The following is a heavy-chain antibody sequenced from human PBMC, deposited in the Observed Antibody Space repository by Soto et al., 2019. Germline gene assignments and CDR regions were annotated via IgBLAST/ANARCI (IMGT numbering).Heavy chain of an antibody. CDR3: ARDLNYGDPDYYYNGMDV. J-gene: IGHJ6*02. CDR1: GYTFTGYY. Sequence: ASVKVSCKASGYTFTGYYMHWVRQAPGQGLEWMGWINPNSGGTNYAQKFQGRVTMTRDTSISTAYMELSRLRSDDTAVYYCARDLNYGDPDYYYNGMDVWGQGTTVTVS. V-gene: IGHV1-2*02. CDR2: INPNSGGT. D-gene: IGHD4-17*01.